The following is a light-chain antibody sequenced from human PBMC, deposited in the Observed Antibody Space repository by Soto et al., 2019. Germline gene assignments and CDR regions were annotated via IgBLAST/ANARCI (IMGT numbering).Light chain of an antibody. Sequence: QSVLTPPAPVSGSPGQSVTISCAGTGNDVGAYSYVSWYQQHPGRGPKLMIYDVARWPSGVPDRFSGSKSGNTASLTISGLQAEDEADYFCCSYAGGYTDLFGTGTKVTVL. CDR2: DVA. CDR1: GNDVGAYSY. V-gene: IGLV2-11*01. CDR3: CSYAGGYTDL. J-gene: IGLJ1*01.